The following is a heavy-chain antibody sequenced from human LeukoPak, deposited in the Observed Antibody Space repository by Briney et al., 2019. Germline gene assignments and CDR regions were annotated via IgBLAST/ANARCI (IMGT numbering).Heavy chain of an antibody. Sequence: ASVTVSCKASGYTFTTYGITWVRQAPGQGLEWMGWISGYNGDTTYAQKFQGRVTMTTDTSTSTAYMELRSLRSDDTAVYFCARVGRYSSTWPPEGDDAFDIWGQGTMVTVSS. CDR3: ARVGRYSSTWPPEGDDAFDI. CDR1: GYTFTTYG. V-gene: IGHV1-18*01. D-gene: IGHD6-13*01. CDR2: ISGYNGDT. J-gene: IGHJ3*02.